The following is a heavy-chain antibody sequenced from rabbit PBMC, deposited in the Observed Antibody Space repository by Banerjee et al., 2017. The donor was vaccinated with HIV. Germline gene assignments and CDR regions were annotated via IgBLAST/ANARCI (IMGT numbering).Heavy chain of an antibody. D-gene: IGHD6-1*01. CDR2: INTSSGNT. CDR3: GRDRDGDAGYGSLAL. CDR1: GFSFSNKYV. J-gene: IGHJ4*01. Sequence: QEQLVESGGDLVKPGASLTLTCTASGFSFSNKYVMCWVRQAPGKGLEWIACINTSSGNTVYATWAKGRFTISKTSWTTVTLQMTSLTAADTATYFCGRDRDGDAGYGSLALWGPGTLVTVS. V-gene: IGHV1S45*01.